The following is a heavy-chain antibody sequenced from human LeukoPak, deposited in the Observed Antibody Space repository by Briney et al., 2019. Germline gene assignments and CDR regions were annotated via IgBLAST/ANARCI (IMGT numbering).Heavy chain of an antibody. CDR2: IYTSGST. J-gene: IGHJ4*02. D-gene: IGHD3-22*01. Sequence: SETLSLTCTVSGGSISSYYWSWIRQPAGKGLEWIGRIYTSGSTNYNPSLKSRVTMSVDTSKNQFSPKLSSVTAADTAVYYCARDGYYYDSSGYYEKMYYFDYWGQGTLVTVSS. V-gene: IGHV4-4*07. CDR1: GGSISSYY. CDR3: ARDGYYYDSSGYYEKMYYFDY.